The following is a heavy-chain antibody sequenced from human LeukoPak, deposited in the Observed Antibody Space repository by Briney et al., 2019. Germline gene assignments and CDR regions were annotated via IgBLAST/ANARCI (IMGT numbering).Heavy chain of an antibody. CDR1: GFTFSSDS. CDR2: ISSSSSFI. V-gene: IGHV3-21*01. CDR3: ARDRDPGYNDSSGYRRVNAFDI. J-gene: IGHJ3*02. D-gene: IGHD3-22*01. Sequence: PGGSLRLSCAASGFTFSSDSMNWIRQAPGKGLEWVSFISSSSSFIYYADSLKGRFTISRDNAKNSLYLQMNSLRAEDTAVYYCARDRDPGYNDSSGYRRVNAFDIWGQGTMVTVSS.